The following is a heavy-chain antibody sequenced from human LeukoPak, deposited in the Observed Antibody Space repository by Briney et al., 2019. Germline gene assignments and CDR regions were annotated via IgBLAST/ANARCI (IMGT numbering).Heavy chain of an antibody. Sequence: SETLSLTCAVYGGSFSGYYWSWIRQPPGKGLEWIGEINHSGSTNYNPSLKSRVTISVDTSKNQFSLKLSSVTAADTAVYYCARGGIAARQARYYGMDVWGQGTTVTVSS. CDR2: INHSGST. J-gene: IGHJ6*02. CDR1: GGSFSGYY. D-gene: IGHD6-6*01. V-gene: IGHV4-34*01. CDR3: ARGGIAARQARYYGMDV.